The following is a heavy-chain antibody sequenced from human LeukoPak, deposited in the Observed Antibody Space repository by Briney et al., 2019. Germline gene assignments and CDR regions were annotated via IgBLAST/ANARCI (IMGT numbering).Heavy chain of an antibody. CDR1: GGSISSYY. CDR2: IYYSGST. Sequence: NASETLSLTCTVSGGSISSYYWSWIRQPPGKGLEWIGYIYYSGSTNYNPSLKSRVTISVDTSKNQFSLKLSSVSAADTAVYYCARVYYSRSYDYWYFDLWGRGTLVTVSS. CDR3: ARVYYSRSYDYWYFDL. D-gene: IGHD6-13*01. V-gene: IGHV4-59*01. J-gene: IGHJ2*01.